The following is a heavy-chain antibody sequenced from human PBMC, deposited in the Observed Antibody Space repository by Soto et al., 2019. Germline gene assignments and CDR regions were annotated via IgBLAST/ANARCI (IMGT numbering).Heavy chain of an antibody. CDR1: GFTFNNAW. CDR2: IKSKIDGGTA. J-gene: IGHJ4*02. V-gene: IGHV3-15*01. D-gene: IGHD3-22*01. CDR3: TTHDYYESSGYYYGRIDY. Sequence: EVQLVESGGGLVKPGGSLRLSCGTSGFTFNNAWMSWFRQAPGKGLEWVGRIKSKIDGGTADYAAPVEGRFTISRDDSKTTLYVQMNSLKTEDTAVYYCTTHDYYESSGYYYGRIDYWGQGTLVTVSS.